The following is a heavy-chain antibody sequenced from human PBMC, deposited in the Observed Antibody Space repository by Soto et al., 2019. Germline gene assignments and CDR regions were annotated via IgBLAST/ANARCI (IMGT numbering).Heavy chain of an antibody. V-gene: IGHV5-51*01. Sequence: GESLKISCKGSGYSFTSYWIGWVRHMPGKGLEWMGIIYPGDSDTRYSPSFQGQVTISADKSISTAYLQWSSLKASDTAMYYCARTKVAQAHSYYYGMDVWGQGTTVTSP. D-gene: IGHD5-12*01. J-gene: IGHJ6*02. CDR1: GYSFTSYW. CDR3: ARTKVAQAHSYYYGMDV. CDR2: IYPGDSDT.